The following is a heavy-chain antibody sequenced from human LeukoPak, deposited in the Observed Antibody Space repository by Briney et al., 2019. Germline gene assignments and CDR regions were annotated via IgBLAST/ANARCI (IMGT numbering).Heavy chain of an antibody. CDR3: AKGLAVAGHFDY. CDR1: GFTFSSHA. D-gene: IGHD6-19*01. CDR2: ISGSGGST. V-gene: IGHV3-23*01. Sequence: LPGGSLRLSCAASGFTFSSHAMSWVRQAPGKGLEWVSAISGSGGSTYYADSVKGRFTISRDKSKNTLYLQMNSLRAEDTAVYYCAKGLAVAGHFDYWGQGTPVTASS. J-gene: IGHJ4*02.